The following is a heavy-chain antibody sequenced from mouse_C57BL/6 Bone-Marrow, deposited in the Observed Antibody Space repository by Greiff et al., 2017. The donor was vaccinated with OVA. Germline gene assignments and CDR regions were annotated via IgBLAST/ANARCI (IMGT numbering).Heavy chain of an antibody. V-gene: IGHV14-3*01. Sequence: EVQLQQSVAELVRPGASVKLSCTASGFNIKNTYMHWVKQRPEQGLEWIGRIDPANDDTKYAPKFQGKATMTADTSSNTAYLQISSLSSEDTAVYCWARGNIGSSNYARDYWGQGTTVTVSS. CDR1: GFNIKNTY. CDR2: IDPANDDT. J-gene: IGHJ4*01. D-gene: IGHD1-1*01. CDR3: ARGNIGSSNYARDY.